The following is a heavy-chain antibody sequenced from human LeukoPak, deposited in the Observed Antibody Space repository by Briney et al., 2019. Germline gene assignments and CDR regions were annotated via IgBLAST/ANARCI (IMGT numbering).Heavy chain of an antibody. Sequence: GASAKVSCKASGYTFTSYDINWVRQAPGQGLEWMGLMNPNSGNTGYAQKFQGRVTMTRNTSISTAYMELSSLRSEDTAVYYCARGGILTGYPVDPWGQGTLVTVSS. D-gene: IGHD3-9*01. V-gene: IGHV1-8*01. CDR2: MNPNSGNT. CDR3: ARGGILTGYPVDP. CDR1: GYTFTSYD. J-gene: IGHJ5*02.